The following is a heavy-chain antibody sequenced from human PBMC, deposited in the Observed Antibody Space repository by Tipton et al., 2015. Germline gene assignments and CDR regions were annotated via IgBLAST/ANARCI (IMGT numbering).Heavy chain of an antibody. CDR2: ITHSGST. CDR1: GGSFSTYY. V-gene: IGHV4-34*01. Sequence: TLSLTCAVSGGSFSTYYWSWIRQPPGKGLEWIAEITHSGSTNYNPSLKSRVTISVDTSKNQFSLKLTSVTAADTAVYYCASRGAGTSHYAMDVWGQGTTVTVSS. D-gene: IGHD6-19*01. CDR3: ASRGAGTSHYAMDV. J-gene: IGHJ6*02.